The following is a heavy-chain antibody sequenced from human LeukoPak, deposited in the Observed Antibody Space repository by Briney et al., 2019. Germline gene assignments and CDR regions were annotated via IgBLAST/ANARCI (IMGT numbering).Heavy chain of an antibody. CDR3: ARALYYYDSSGYGPGFDY. J-gene: IGHJ4*02. V-gene: IGHV3-30-3*01. D-gene: IGHD3-22*01. CDR1: GFTFSSYA. CDR2: ISYDRINK. Sequence: GRSLRLSCAVSGFTFSSYAMHWVRQAPGKGLEWVAVISYDRINKYYADSVKGRFTISRDNSKNTLYLQMNSLRAEDTAVYYCARALYYYDSSGYGPGFDYWGQGTLVTVSS.